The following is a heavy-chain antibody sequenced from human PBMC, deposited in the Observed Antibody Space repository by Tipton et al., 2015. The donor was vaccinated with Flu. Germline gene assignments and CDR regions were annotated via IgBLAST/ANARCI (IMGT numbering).Heavy chain of an antibody. J-gene: IGHJ3*02. D-gene: IGHD6-13*01. CDR1: GGSISSYY. CDR3: AREERRQQLVDHDAFDI. CDR2: IYTSGST. V-gene: IGHV4-4*07. Sequence: TLSLTCTVSGGSISSYYWSWIRQPAGKGLEWIGRIYTSGSTNYNPSLKSRVTMSVDTSKNQFSLKLSSVTAADTAVYYCAREERRQQLVDHDAFDIWGQGTMVTVSS.